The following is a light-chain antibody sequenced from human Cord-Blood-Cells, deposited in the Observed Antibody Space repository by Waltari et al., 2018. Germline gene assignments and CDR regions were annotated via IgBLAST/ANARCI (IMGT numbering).Light chain of an antibody. Sequence: SYELTQPPSVSVSPGQTASITCSGDKLGDKYACWYKQKPGQSPVLVIYQDSNRPSGIPGRFAGSTSGTTATRTISGTQAMDEADYYCQAWDSSTVVFGGGTKLTVL. CDR1: KLGDKY. CDR2: QDS. CDR3: QAWDSSTVV. V-gene: IGLV3-1*01. J-gene: IGLJ2*01.